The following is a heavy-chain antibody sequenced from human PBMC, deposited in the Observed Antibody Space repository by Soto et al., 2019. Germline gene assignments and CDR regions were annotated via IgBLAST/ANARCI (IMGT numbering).Heavy chain of an antibody. D-gene: IGHD3-22*01. J-gene: IGHJ4*02. CDR1: GYTFSSYG. CDR3: ARDEEGDYYDSSGQFDF. CDR2: ISAYNGNM. V-gene: IGHV1-18*04. Sequence: ASVKVSCKASGYTFSSYGLSWVRQAPGQGLEWMVWISAYNGNMKYAQRFQGRVTLTTDTSRSTAYMELRSLRSDDTAIYYCARDEEGDYYDSSGQFDFWGQGTQVTVSS.